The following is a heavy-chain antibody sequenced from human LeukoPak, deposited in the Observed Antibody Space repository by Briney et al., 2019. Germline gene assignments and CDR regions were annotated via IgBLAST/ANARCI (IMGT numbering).Heavy chain of an antibody. CDR3: ARDSRYDFWSGYYSSPSNYGMDV. Sequence: ASVKVSCKASGYTFTSYGISWGRQAPGQGLEWMGWISAYNGNTNYAQKLQGRVTMTTDTSTSTAYMELRSLRSDDTAVYYCARDSRYDFWSGYYSSPSNYGMDVWGQGTTVTVSS. V-gene: IGHV1-18*01. J-gene: IGHJ6*02. D-gene: IGHD3-3*01. CDR2: ISAYNGNT. CDR1: GYTFTSYG.